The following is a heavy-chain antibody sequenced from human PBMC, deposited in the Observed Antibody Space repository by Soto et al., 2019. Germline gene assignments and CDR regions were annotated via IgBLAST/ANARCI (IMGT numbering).Heavy chain of an antibody. V-gene: IGHV4-4*02. Sequence: SETLSLTTAVSGASIRSSNWWSWVRPPPGKGLEWIGEIYHSGSTNYNPSLKSRVTISVDKSKNQFSLKLSSVTAADTAVYYCASFNSGRDRYFDYWGQGTLVTVSS. CDR3: ASFNSGRDRYFDY. J-gene: IGHJ4*02. CDR1: GASIRSSNW. CDR2: IYHSGST.